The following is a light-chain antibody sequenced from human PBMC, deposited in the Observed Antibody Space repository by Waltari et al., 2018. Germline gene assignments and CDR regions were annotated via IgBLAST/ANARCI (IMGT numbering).Light chain of an antibody. V-gene: IGKV1-33*01. J-gene: IGKJ3*01. Sequence: DIQMTQSPSSLSASVGDRVTITCQASQDISNYLNLYQQKPGKAPKPLIYDASDLETGVPSRFSGSGSGTDFTFTISSLQPEDIATYYCQQYDNLLTFGPGTKVDIK. CDR2: DAS. CDR3: QQYDNLLT. CDR1: QDISNY.